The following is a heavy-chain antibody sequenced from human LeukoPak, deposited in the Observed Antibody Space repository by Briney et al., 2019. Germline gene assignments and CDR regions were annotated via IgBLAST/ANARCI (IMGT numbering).Heavy chain of an antibody. D-gene: IGHD5-24*01. CDR2: ISFDGGNE. Sequence: GGSLRLSCVASGFTFSRYDMYWVRQAPGKGLQWVAVISFDGGNEIYADSVKGRFTISRDNSRNTLYLQMNSLRAEDTAVYYCAKSGYNRFDYWGQGTLVTVSS. CDR3: AKSGYNRFDY. CDR1: GFTFSRYD. V-gene: IGHV3-30-3*02. J-gene: IGHJ4*02.